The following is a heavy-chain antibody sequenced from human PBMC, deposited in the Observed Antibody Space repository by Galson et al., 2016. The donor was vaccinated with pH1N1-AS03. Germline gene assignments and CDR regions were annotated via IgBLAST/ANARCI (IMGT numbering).Heavy chain of an antibody. J-gene: IGHJ4*02. CDR2: INEDGSTA. V-gene: IGHV3-74*01. D-gene: IGHD1-14*01. CDR3: ARPTEGNFDY. CDR1: GFSFSTNW. Sequence: SLRLSCAASGFSFSTNWMHWVRQAPGKGLVWVAHINEDGSTARHADSVKGRFIISRDNAKNTVHLQMNGLRAEDTAVYYCARPTEGNFDYWGQGILVTVSS.